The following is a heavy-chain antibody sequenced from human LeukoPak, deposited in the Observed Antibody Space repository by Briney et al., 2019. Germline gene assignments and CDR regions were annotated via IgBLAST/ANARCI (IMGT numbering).Heavy chain of an antibody. D-gene: IGHD3-10*01. CDR1: GFTFTGYY. CDR2: INPNSGGT. V-gene: IGHV1-2*02. CDR3: ARDLWFGELSFDY. Sequence: ASVKVSCKASGFTFTGYYMHWVRQAPGQGLEWMGWINPNSGGTNYAQRFQGRVTMTRATSINTAYMELSRLRSDDTAVYYCARDLWFGELSFDYWGQGTLVTVSS. J-gene: IGHJ4*02.